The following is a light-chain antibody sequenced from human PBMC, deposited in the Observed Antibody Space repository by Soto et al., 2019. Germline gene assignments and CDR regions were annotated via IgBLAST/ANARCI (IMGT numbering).Light chain of an antibody. CDR2: DAS. CDR3: QQYNCYWT. Sequence: DIQMTPSPSTLSASVGDRVTITCRASQSISSWLAWYQQKPGKAPKLLIYDASSLESGVPSRFSGSGSGSEFTLSISSLQLDDVAAYYCQQYNCYWTFRQGTMV. CDR1: QSISSW. J-gene: IGKJ1*01. V-gene: IGKV1-5*01.